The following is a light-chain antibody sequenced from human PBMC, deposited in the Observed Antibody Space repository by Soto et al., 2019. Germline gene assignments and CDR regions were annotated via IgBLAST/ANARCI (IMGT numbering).Light chain of an antibody. CDR2: GAS. CDR1: QGVTIN. CDR3: QQYNNWPKWT. J-gene: IGKJ1*01. V-gene: IGKV3-15*01. Sequence: EIVMTQSPATLSVSPGERVTLSCRASQGVTINLAWYQQKPGQAPILLIFGASTRATGLPARFSGSGSGTEFTLTISSLQSEDLAVYYCQQYNNWPKWTFGQGTKVDIK.